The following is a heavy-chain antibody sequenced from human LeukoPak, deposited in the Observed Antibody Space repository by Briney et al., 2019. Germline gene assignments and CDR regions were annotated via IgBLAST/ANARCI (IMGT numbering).Heavy chain of an antibody. CDR2: IRYDGSNK. Sequence: GGSLRLSCAASGFTFSSYGMHWVRQAPGKGLEWVAFIRYDGSNKYYADSVKGRFTISRDNSKNTLYLQMNSLRAEDTAVYYCAKDPGGYRYDSSGYYLDYWGQGTLVTVSS. J-gene: IGHJ4*02. CDR1: GFTFSSYG. D-gene: IGHD3-22*01. CDR3: AKDPGGYRYDSSGYYLDY. V-gene: IGHV3-30*02.